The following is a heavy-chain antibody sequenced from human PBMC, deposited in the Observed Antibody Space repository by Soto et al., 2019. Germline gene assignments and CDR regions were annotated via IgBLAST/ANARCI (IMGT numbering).Heavy chain of an antibody. CDR2: ISSDGSKK. D-gene: IGHD2-15*01. Sequence: QVQLVESGGGVVQPGRSLRHSCVASGFTFSNNGIHWVRQAPGKGLEWVAVISSDGSKKYYADSVKGRFTISRDNSKNTLYLQMNSLRAEDTAVYYCAMDLYGGSSRFDYWGQGTLVTVSS. J-gene: IGHJ4*02. V-gene: IGHV3-30*03. CDR3: AMDLYGGSSRFDY. CDR1: GFTFSNNG.